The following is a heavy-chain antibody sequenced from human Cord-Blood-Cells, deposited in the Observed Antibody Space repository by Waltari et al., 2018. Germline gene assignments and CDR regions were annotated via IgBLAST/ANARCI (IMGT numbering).Heavy chain of an antibody. CDR1: GYPFTTYA. J-gene: IGHJ3*02. CDR3: AMRGTHAFDI. CDR2: INASNGNP. Sequence: QVQLVQSGAEVKKPRATVQVSCKPSGYPFTTYATHLVRRAPGKRLEWMGWINASNGNPKYSRKLQGRVTITRDTSACAAYMELSSLSSEDAALYYCAMRGTHAFDIWGQGTMVTVSS. V-gene: IGHV1-3*01. D-gene: IGHD3-16*01.